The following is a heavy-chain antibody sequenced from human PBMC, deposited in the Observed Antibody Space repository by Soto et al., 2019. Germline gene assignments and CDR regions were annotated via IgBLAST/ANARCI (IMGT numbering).Heavy chain of an antibody. J-gene: IGHJ4*01. V-gene: IGHV4-59*01. CDR1: GGSISGYY. CDR2: IYYSGST. D-gene: IGHD6-13*01. CDR3: ARDGASSRV. Sequence: QVQLQESGPGLVKPSETLSLTCTVSGGSISGYYWSWIRQPPGKGLDWIGFIYYSGSTTYNPSPKSRVTTSLDTSKNQFSLRLRSVTAADTAIYYCARDGASSRVWGQGTLVTVSS.